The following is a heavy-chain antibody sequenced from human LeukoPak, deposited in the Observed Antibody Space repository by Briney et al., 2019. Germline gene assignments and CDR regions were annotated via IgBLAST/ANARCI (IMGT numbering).Heavy chain of an antibody. CDR1: GGSISSYY. V-gene: IGHV4-59*01. D-gene: IGHD3-3*01. CDR2: IYYSGST. Sequence: SETLSLTCTVSGGSISSYYWSWIRQPPRKGLEWIGYIYYSGSTNYNPSLKSRVTISVDTSKNQFSLKLSSVTAADTAVYYCARARDFWSGYQSIYYFDYWGQGTLVTVSS. J-gene: IGHJ4*02. CDR3: ARARDFWSGYQSIYYFDY.